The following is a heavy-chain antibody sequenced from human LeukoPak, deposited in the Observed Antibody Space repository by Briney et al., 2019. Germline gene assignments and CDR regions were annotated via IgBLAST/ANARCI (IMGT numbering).Heavy chain of an antibody. V-gene: IGHV3-21*01. CDR1: GFTFSSYS. J-gene: IGHJ4*02. Sequence: PGGSLRLSCAASGFTFSSYSMNWVRQAPGKGLEWVSSISSSSSYIYYADSVKGRFTISRDNAKNSLYLQMNSLRAEDTAVYYCAREMVGATGSLGYWGQGTLVTVSS. CDR3: AREMVGATGSLGY. D-gene: IGHD1-26*01. CDR2: ISSSSSYI.